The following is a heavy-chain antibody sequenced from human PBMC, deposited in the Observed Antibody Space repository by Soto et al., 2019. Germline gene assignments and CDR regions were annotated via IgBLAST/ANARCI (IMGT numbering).Heavy chain of an antibody. CDR3: ARGNYGSGSNYYYGMDV. CDR2: VWFDGSQK. D-gene: IGHD3-10*01. CDR1: GFTFSRYG. V-gene: IGHV3-33*01. Sequence: QVQLVESGGGVVQPGRSLRLSCAASGFTFSRYGMHWVRQAPGKGLEWVAVVWFDGSQKYYGDSVKGRFTITRDNSKNKXYLEMNSLRAEDTAVYYCARGNYGSGSNYYYGMDVWGQGTTVIVSS. J-gene: IGHJ6*02.